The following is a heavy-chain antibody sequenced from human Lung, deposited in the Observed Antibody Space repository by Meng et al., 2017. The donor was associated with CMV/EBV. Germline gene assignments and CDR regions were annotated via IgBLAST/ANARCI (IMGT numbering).Heavy chain of an antibody. Sequence: SQXXSLTXGIYGGSLSGYYWGWIRQTPGKGLEWIGEIRHSGDITNYNPSLKSRVTISIDTSKKQFYLKLSAVTSADKAVYYCARQYSSSYYSDYWGQGNVVTVSS. D-gene: IGHD6-6*01. V-gene: IGHV4-34*01. CDR3: ARQYSSSYYSDY. CDR1: GGSLSGYY. CDR2: IRHSGDIT. J-gene: IGHJ4*02.